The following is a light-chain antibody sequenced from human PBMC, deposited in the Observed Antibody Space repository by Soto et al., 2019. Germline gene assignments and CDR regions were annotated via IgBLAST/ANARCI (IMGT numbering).Light chain of an antibody. V-gene: IGKV3-11*01. CDR3: QQRGDWPPYT. CDR1: RSVIS. Sequence: VLTQSPATLSLSPGERATLSCRASRSVISLDWYQQKPGQAPRLLIYDASIRATGTPVRFSGSGSGTEFTLTISSLEPEDFAVYYCQQRGDWPPYTFGQGTKVE. CDR2: DAS. J-gene: IGKJ2*01.